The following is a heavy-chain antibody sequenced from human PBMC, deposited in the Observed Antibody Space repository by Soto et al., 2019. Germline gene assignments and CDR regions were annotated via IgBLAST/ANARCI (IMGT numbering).Heavy chain of an antibody. Sequence: SETLSLTCTVSGGSISSSSYYWGWIRQPPGKGLEWIGSIYYSGSTYYNPSLKSRVTISVDTSKNQFSLKLSSVTAADTAVYYCARIAAAGSYYFDYWGQGTLVTVSS. J-gene: IGHJ4*02. CDR3: ARIAAAGSYYFDY. CDR1: GGSISSSSYY. CDR2: IYYSGST. D-gene: IGHD6-13*01. V-gene: IGHV4-39*01.